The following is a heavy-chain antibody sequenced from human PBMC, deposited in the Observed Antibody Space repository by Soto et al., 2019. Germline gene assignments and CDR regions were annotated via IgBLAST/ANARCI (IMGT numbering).Heavy chain of an antibody. D-gene: IGHD3-3*01. Sequence: GGSLRLSCAASGFTFSSYWMSWVRQAPGKGLEWVANIKQDGSEKYYVDSVKGRFTISRENAKNSLYLQMNSLRAEDTAVYYCARVTYEYYDFWSGYYGCDYWGQGTLVTVSS. CDR3: ARVTYEYYDFWSGYYGCDY. CDR2: IKQDGSEK. CDR1: GFTFSSYW. V-gene: IGHV3-7*01. J-gene: IGHJ4*02.